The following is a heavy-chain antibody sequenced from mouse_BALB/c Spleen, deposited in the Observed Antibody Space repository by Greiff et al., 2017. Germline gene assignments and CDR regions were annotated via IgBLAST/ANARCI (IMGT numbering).Heavy chain of an antibody. CDR1: GFTFSSYT. CDR2: ISSGGSYT. D-gene: IGHD2-4*01. Sequence: EVNLVESGGGLVKPGGSLKLSCAASGFTFSSYTMSWVRQTPEKRLEWVATISSGGSYTYYPDSVKGRFTISRDNAKNTLYLQMSSLKSEDTAMYYCTRGPMITTAAYWGQGTLVTVSA. V-gene: IGHV5-6-4*01. J-gene: IGHJ3*01. CDR3: TRGPMITTAAY.